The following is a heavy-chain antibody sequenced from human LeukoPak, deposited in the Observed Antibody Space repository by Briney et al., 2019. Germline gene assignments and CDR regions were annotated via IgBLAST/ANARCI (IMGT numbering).Heavy chain of an antibody. CDR1: GGSISSGDYY. V-gene: IGHV4-30-4*01. CDR3: ARAKTHFLYYDFWSGYKGLWFDP. Sequence: KPSETLSLTCTVSGGSISSGDYYWSWIRQPPGKGLEWIGYIYYSGSTYYNPSLKSRVTISVDTSKNQFSLKLSSVTAADTAVYYCARAKTHFLYYDFWSGYKGLWFDPWGQGTLVTVSS. CDR2: IYYSGST. J-gene: IGHJ5*02. D-gene: IGHD3-3*01.